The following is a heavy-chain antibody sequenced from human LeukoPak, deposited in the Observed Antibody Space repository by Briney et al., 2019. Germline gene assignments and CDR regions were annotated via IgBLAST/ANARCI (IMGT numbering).Heavy chain of an antibody. CDR2: ISYDGSNK. J-gene: IGHJ4*02. Sequence: PGGSLRLSCAASGFTFSSYGMHWVRQAPGKGLEWVAVISYDGSNKYYADSVKGRFTISRDNSKNTLYLQMNSLRAEDTAVYYCAKDRGLEMATIMLVYYFDYWGQGTLVTVSS. CDR1: GFTFSSYG. CDR3: AKDRGLEMATIMLVYYFDY. V-gene: IGHV3-30*18. D-gene: IGHD5-24*01.